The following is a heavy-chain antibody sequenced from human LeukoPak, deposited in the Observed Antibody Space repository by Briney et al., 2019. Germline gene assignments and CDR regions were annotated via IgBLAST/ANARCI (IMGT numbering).Heavy chain of an antibody. CDR1: GGSLSGYY. CDR3: ARRGTAYCRGGNCYSDKYFDY. J-gene: IGHJ4*02. Sequence: SETLSLXCAVYGGSLSGYYWTWIRQSPGKGLEWIGEINYSGNTNYNRSLKSRVTISADTSKNQFSLSLTSVTAADTAVYYCARRGTAYCRGGNCYSDKYFDYWGQGTRSPSPQ. D-gene: IGHD2-15*01. V-gene: IGHV4-34*01. CDR2: INYSGNT.